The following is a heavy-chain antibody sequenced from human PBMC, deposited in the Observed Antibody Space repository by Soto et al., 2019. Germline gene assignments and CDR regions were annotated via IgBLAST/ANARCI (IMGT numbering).Heavy chain of an antibody. CDR3: ARGPQHLGYCSGNICNTLSGA. D-gene: IGHD2-15*01. CDR2: SYFSGGT. CDR1: GGYIISGGYY. V-gene: IGHV4-30-4*01. J-gene: IGHJ6*02. Sequence: QLQESGPGLVKPSQTLSLTCTVSGGYIISGGYYWTWISQLPGNNLDWIGNSYFSGGTYYNPSLESGIGMTFNESKNQFSLSLRYVTAADAAVYYCARGPQHLGYCSGNICNTLSGAWGQGITVTVSS.